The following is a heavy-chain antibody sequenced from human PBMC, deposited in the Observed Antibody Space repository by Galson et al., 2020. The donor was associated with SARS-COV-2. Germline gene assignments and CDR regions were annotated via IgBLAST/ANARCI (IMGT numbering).Heavy chain of an antibody. Sequence: SLKISCAASGFTFDDYPMHWVRPAPGKGLEWVSGISWNSGSIGYADSVKGRFTISRDNAKNSLYLQMNSLRAEDTALYYCAKDYGDPAYYFDYWGQGTLVTVSS. CDR3: AKDYGDPAYYFDY. V-gene: IGHV3-9*01. D-gene: IGHD4-17*01. CDR2: ISWNSGSI. CDR1: GFTFDDYP. J-gene: IGHJ4*02.